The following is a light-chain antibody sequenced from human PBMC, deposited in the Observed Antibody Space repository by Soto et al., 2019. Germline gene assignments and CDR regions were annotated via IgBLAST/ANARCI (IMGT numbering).Light chain of an antibody. CDR3: SSYTSSSTVV. J-gene: IGLJ2*01. V-gene: IGLV2-18*02. CDR2: EVS. Sequence: QSALTQPPSVSGSPGQSVTISCTGTSSDVGSYNRVSWYQQPPGTAPKLMIYEVSNRPSGVPDRFSGSKSGTTASLTISGLQAEDEGDYYCSSYTSSSTVVFGGGTKLTVL. CDR1: SSDVGSYNR.